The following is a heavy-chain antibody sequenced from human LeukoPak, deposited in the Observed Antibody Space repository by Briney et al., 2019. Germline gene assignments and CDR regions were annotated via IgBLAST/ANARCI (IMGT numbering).Heavy chain of an antibody. CDR1: GGSISRYY. Sequence: PSETLSLTCTVXGGSISRYYWSWVRQPPGKGLEYIGNIYYSGSTNYNPSLKSRVTISLDPSRSQFSLKLTSVTAADTAVYYCARELYNWNGRRHDIDIWGQGTMVTVSS. J-gene: IGHJ3*02. CDR2: IYYSGST. V-gene: IGHV4-59*01. D-gene: IGHD1-20*01. CDR3: ARELYNWNGRRHDIDI.